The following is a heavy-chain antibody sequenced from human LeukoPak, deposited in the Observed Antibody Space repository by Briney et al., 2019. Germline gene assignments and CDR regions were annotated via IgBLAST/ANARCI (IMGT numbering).Heavy chain of an antibody. CDR2: MNPNSGNT. D-gene: IGHD6-13*01. CDR1: GYTFTGYY. CDR3: ARGPYSSSWYFIYYYGMDV. J-gene: IGHJ6*02. V-gene: IGHV1-8*02. Sequence: AASVKVSCTASGYTFTGYYMHWVRQAPGQGLEWMGWMNPNSGNTGYAQEFQGRVTMTRNTSISTAYMELSSLRSEDTAVYYCARGPYSSSWYFIYYYGMDVWGQGTTVTVSS.